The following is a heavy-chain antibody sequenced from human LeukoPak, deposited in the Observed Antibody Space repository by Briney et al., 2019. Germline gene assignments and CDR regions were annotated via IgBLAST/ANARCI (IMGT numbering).Heavy chain of an antibody. CDR2: IWYDGSNK. J-gene: IGHJ4*02. V-gene: IGHV3-33*01. CDR3: ARDLSAAIPQYYFDY. Sequence: GGSLRLSCEASGLTLRSYGMHWVRQAPGKGLEWVAVIWYDGSNKYYADSVKGRFTISRDNSKNTLYLQMNSLRAEDTAVYYCARDLSAAIPQYYFDYWGQGTLVTVSS. CDR1: GLTLRSYG. D-gene: IGHD2-2*02.